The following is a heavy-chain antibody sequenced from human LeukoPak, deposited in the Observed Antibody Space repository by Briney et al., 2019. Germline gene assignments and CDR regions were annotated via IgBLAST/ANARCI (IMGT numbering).Heavy chain of an antibody. Sequence: GGSLRLSCAASGFTFSNYGMHWVRQAPGKGLEWVAVISYDGSNKYYADSVKGRFTISRDNSRDTLYLQMNSLGAEDTAVYFCAKYYSGNYLDYWGQGTLVTVSS. CDR3: AKYYSGNYLDY. CDR1: GFTFSNYG. J-gene: IGHJ4*02. V-gene: IGHV3-30*18. CDR2: ISYDGSNK. D-gene: IGHD3-10*01.